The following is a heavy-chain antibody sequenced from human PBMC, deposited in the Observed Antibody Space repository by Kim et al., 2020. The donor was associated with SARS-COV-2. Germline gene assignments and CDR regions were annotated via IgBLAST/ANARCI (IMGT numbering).Heavy chain of an antibody. V-gene: IGHV3-33*01. J-gene: IGHJ6*02. CDR3: ARDLLVGATSYGMDV. D-gene: IGHD1-26*01. CDR2: IWYDGSNK. CDR1: GFTFSSYG. Sequence: GGSLRLSCAASGFTFSSYGMHWVRQAPGKGLEWVAVIWYDGSNKYYAYLVQGRFTISRANAKNPRYLQMNSLRAEDPALYYCARDLLVGATSYGMDVWGQGPTVTVSS.